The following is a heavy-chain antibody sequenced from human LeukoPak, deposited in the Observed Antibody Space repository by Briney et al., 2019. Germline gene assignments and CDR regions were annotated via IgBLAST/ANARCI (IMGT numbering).Heavy chain of an antibody. CDR3: ARTYCSGGSCYYFDY. CDR2: IYHSGST. V-gene: IGHV4-30-2*01. Sequence: PSETLSLTCAVSGGSISSGGYSWSWIRQPPGKGLEWIGYIYHSGSTYYNPSLKSRVTISVDRSKNQFSLKLSSVTAADTAVYYCARTYCSGGSCYYFDYWGQGTLVTVSS. J-gene: IGHJ4*02. CDR1: GGSISSGGYS. D-gene: IGHD2-15*01.